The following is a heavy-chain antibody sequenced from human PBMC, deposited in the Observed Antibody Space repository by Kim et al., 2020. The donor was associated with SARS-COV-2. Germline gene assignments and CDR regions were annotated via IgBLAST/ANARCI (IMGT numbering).Heavy chain of an antibody. CDR3: VRDRMGGAFDM. Sequence: GGSLRLFCATSGFTFSAYDMNWVRQAPGKGLEWLSFITKSSTTIYYADSVEGRFTISRDNAKNSLFLQMNGLRDEDTALYYCVRDRMGGAFDMWGQGTMV. CDR1: GFTFSAYD. J-gene: IGHJ3*02. D-gene: IGHD3-16*01. V-gene: IGHV3-48*02. CDR2: ITKSSTTI.